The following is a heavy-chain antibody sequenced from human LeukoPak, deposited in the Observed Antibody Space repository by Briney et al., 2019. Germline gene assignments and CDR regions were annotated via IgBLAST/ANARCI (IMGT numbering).Heavy chain of an antibody. Sequence: GGSLRLSCAASGFTFSSYAMHWVRQAPGQGLEWMGWINPNSGGTNYAQKFQGRVTMTRDTSISTAYMELSRLRSDDTAVYYCARDYYDSSGFGAFDIWGQGTMVTVSS. CDR3: ARDYYDSSGFGAFDI. J-gene: IGHJ3*02. V-gene: IGHV1-2*02. CDR1: GFTFSSYA. CDR2: INPNSGGT. D-gene: IGHD3-22*01.